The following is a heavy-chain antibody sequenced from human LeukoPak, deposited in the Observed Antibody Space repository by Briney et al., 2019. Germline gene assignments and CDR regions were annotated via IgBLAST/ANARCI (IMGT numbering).Heavy chain of an antibody. CDR3: ARDLGTYYYDSSGYLAY. D-gene: IGHD3-22*01. J-gene: IGHJ4*02. CDR1: GYTFTSYY. V-gene: IGHV1-46*01. Sequence: ASVKVSCKASGYTFTSYYMHWVRQAPGQGLEWMGIINPSGGSTSYAQKFQGRVTMTRDMSTSTVYMELSSLRSEDTPVYYCARDLGTYYYDSSGYLAYWGQGTLVTVSS. CDR2: INPSGGST.